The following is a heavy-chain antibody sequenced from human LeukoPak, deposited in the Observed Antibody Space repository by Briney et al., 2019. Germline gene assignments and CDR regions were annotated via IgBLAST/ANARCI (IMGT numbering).Heavy chain of an antibody. J-gene: IGHJ4*02. D-gene: IGHD3-16*02. CDR2: INPNSGGT. Sequence: ASVKVSCKASGYTFTSYDINWVRQAPGQGLEWMGRINPNSGGTNYAQKFQGRVTMTRDTSISTAYMELSRLRSDDTAVYYCARFWDNMITFGGVIVPFDYWGQGTLVTVSS. V-gene: IGHV1-2*06. CDR3: ARFWDNMITFGGVIVPFDY. CDR1: GYTFTSYD.